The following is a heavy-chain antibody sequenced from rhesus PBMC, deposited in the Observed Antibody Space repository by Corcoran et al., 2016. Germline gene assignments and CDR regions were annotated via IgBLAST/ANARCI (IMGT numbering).Heavy chain of an antibody. CDR3: TMRDSGYYIQFDY. CDR1: GGSFSSYW. D-gene: IGHD3-28*01. CDR2: ICGSSGST. V-gene: IGHV4-147*01. Sequence: QVHLQESGPGLVKPSETLSLTCAVSGGSFSSYWWGWIRQPPGKGVEWIGSICGSSGSTTATPPLRSRATISRDTSQTQFSLKLSSVTAADTAVYYCTMRDSGYYIQFDYWGQGVLVTVSS. J-gene: IGHJ4*01.